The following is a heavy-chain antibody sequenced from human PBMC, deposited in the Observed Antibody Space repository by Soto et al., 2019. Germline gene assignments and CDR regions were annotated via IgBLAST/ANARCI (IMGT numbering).Heavy chain of an antibody. Sequence: PGGSLRLSCAASGFTFDNYAMHWVRQAPGKGLEWVSGINWNSGTMGYADSVKGRFTMSSDNAKNSLYLQMNSLRAEDTAFYYCAKKIGSDNNAMDVWGQWTTVTVSS. CDR3: AKKIGSDNNAMDV. D-gene: IGHD3-22*01. CDR2: INWNSGTM. CDR1: GFTFDNYA. V-gene: IGHV3-9*01. J-gene: IGHJ6*02.